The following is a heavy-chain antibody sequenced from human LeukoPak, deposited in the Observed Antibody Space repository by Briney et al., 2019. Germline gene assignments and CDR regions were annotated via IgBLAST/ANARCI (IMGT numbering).Heavy chain of an antibody. CDR2: IIPILGVA. V-gene: IGHV1-69*04. J-gene: IGHJ4*02. CDR3: ARDGDDSSGYYAY. Sequence: ASVKVSCTASGGTFSSYAISWVRQAPGQGLEWMGRIIPILGVANYAQKFEGRVTITADTSTSTAYMELSSLRSEDTAVYYCARDGDDSSGYYAYWGQGTLVTVSS. CDR1: GGTFSSYA. D-gene: IGHD3-22*01.